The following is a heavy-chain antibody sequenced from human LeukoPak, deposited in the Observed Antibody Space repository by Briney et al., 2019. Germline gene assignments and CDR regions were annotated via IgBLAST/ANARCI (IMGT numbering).Heavy chain of an antibody. CDR2: IYYSGST. V-gene: IGHV4-39*01. CDR3: ARHAGAISYYMDV. J-gene: IGHJ6*03. CDR1: GGSISSSSYY. D-gene: IGHD3-3*01. Sequence: SETLSLTCTVSGGSISSSSYYWGWIRQPPGKGLEWIGSIYYSGSTYYNPSLKSRVTISVDTSKNQFSLKLSSVTAADTAVYYCARHAGAISYYMDVWGKGTTVTVSS.